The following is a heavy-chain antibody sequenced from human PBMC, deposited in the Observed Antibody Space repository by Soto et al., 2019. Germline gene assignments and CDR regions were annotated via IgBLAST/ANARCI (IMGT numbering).Heavy chain of an antibody. Sequence: EVQLLESGGGLVQPGGSLRLSCAASGFTFSIYGMSWVRQAPGNGLEWVSGISANGGSTYYADSVKGRLTISRYDSKNTLYRQMNSLRAEDTALYSCGKALNGAFDVWGQGTTVTVSS. V-gene: IGHV3-23*01. CDR2: ISANGGST. CDR1: GFTFSIYG. D-gene: IGHD2-8*01. J-gene: IGHJ3*01. CDR3: GKALNGAFDV.